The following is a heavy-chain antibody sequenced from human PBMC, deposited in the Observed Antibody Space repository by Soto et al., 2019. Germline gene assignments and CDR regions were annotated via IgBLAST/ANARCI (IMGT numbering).Heavy chain of an antibody. J-gene: IGHJ4*02. Sequence: QVQLVQSGAEVKKPGASVKVSCKASGYTFTSYAMHWVRQAPGQRLEWMGWINAGNGNTKYSQKFQGRVTITRDTTESTAYKELSSLRSEDTAVYYCARSQLEAGYYYSSGLLDSWGQGTLVTVSS. V-gene: IGHV1-3*01. D-gene: IGHD3-22*01. CDR1: GYTFTSYA. CDR2: INAGNGNT. CDR3: ARSQLEAGYYYSSGLLDS.